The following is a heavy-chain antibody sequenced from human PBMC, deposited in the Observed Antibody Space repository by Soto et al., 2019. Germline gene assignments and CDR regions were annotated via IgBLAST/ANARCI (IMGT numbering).Heavy chain of an antibody. D-gene: IGHD6-19*01. CDR2: IYYSRST. J-gene: IGHJ6*02. CDR3: ARSSGWYPYYYYYGMDV. Sequence: SETLSLTCTVSGGSISSSSYYWGWIRQPPGKGLEWIGSIYYSRSTYYNPSLKSRVTISVDTSKNQFSLKLSSVTAADTAVYYCARSSGWYPYYYYYGMDVWGQGTTVTVSS. CDR1: GGSISSSSYY. V-gene: IGHV4-39*01.